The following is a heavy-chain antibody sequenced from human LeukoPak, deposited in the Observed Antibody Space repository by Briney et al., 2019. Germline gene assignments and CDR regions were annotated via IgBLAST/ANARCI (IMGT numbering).Heavy chain of an antibody. CDR1: GFTVSSKY. Sequence: GGSLRLSCAASGFTVSSKYMSWVRQAPGKGLEWVSVMYSGGSTYYADSVKGRFTISRDNAKNSLYLQMNSLRAEDTAVYYCASHSSSGYYRDAFDIWGQGTMVTVSS. D-gene: IGHD3-22*01. J-gene: IGHJ3*02. V-gene: IGHV3-53*01. CDR3: ASHSSSGYYRDAFDI. CDR2: MYSGGST.